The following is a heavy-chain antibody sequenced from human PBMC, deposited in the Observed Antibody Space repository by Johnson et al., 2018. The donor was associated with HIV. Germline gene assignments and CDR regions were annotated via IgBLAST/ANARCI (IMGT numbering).Heavy chain of an antibody. Sequence: VQLVESGGGVVRPGGSLRLSCAASGFTFDDYGMTWVRQAPGKGLEWVSGINWNGGSTGYADSVQGRFTISRDDAKNSLYLQMNTLRAEDTAVYYCARDQRGGYSYGDAFDFWGQGTVVSVST. J-gene: IGHJ3*01. CDR1: GFTFDDYG. CDR2: INWNGGST. D-gene: IGHD5-18*01. CDR3: ARDQRGGYSYGDAFDF. V-gene: IGHV3-20*04.